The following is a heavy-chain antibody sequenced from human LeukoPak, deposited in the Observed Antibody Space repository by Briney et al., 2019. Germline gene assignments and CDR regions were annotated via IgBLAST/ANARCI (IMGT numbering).Heavy chain of an antibody. D-gene: IGHD3-22*01. CDR2: FDPEDGET. V-gene: IGHV1-24*01. J-gene: IGHJ3*02. CDR3: ARDSYDSSGYYGDDAFDI. Sequence: ASVKVCCKVSGYTLTELSMHWVRQAPGKGLEWMGGFDPEDGETIYAQKFQGRVTMTEDTSTDAAYMELSSLRSEDTAVYYCARDSYDSSGYYGDDAFDIWGQGTMVTVSS. CDR1: GYTLTELS.